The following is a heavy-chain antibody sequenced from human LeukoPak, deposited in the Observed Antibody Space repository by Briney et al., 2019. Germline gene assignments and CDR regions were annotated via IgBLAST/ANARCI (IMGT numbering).Heavy chain of an antibody. J-gene: IGHJ6*03. CDR2: IIPIFGTA. Sequence: SVKVSCKASGYTFTSYGISWVRQAPGQGLEWMGGIIPIFGTANYAQKFQGRVTITTDESTSTAYMELSSLRSEDTAVCYCARCIAARDYYYYMDVWGKGTTVTVSS. V-gene: IGHV1-69*05. CDR3: ARCIAARDYYYYMDV. D-gene: IGHD6-6*01. CDR1: GYTFTSYG.